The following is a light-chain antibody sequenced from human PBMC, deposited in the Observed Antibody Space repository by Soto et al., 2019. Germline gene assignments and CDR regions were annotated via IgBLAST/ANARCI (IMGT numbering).Light chain of an antibody. CDR1: QSISTW. J-gene: IGKJ4*02. CDR3: KQYNTYPLS. CDR2: KAS. Sequence: DIQMTQSPSTLSASVGDRVTITCRASQSISTWLAGYQQKPGKAPKLLTYKASSLESGVPSRFNGCGAEKELTLNISSLHSDDFATYYCKQYNTYPLSVGGGTAVEIK. V-gene: IGKV1-5*03.